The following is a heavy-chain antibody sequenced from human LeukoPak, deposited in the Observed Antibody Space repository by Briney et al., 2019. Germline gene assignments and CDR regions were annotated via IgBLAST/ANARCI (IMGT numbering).Heavy chain of an antibody. V-gene: IGHV3-74*01. CDR1: GLAFSAYK. D-gene: IGHD2-15*01. CDR3: VVGGSPGY. CDR2: ISTDGYTT. J-gene: IGHJ4*02. Sequence: GGSLRLSCAASGLAFSAYKMHWVRQAPRKGLVWVSRISTDGYTTDYTDFVQGRFTASRDNTKNTWSLEMNSLRAEDTAVYYCVVGGSPGYWGQGTLVTVSS.